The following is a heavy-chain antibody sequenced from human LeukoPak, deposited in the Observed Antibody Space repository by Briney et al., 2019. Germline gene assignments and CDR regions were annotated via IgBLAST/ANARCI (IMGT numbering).Heavy chain of an antibody. D-gene: IGHD2-21*02. CDR1: GGSISSSNW. V-gene: IGHV4-4*02. Sequence: SETLSLTCAVSGGSISSSNWWSWVRQPPGKGLEWIGEIYHSGSTYYNPSLKSRVTISVDTSKNQFSLKLSSVTAADTAVYYCAAVKFAYCGGDCYSYYFDYWGQGTLVTVSS. J-gene: IGHJ4*02. CDR2: IYHSGST. CDR3: AAVKFAYCGGDCYSYYFDY.